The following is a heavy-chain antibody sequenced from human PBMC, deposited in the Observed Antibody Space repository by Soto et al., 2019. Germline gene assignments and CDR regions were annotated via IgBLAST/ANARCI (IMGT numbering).Heavy chain of an antibody. CDR2: IGGGGGST. J-gene: IGHJ3*02. CDR1: GFTFSSYA. V-gene: IGHV3-23*01. CDR3: AKNVHDWFNYAFDI. Sequence: GGSLRLSCAASGFTFSSYAMSWVRQAPGKGLEWVSAIGGGGGSTYYADSVKGRFTIARDNSKNTLYLQMNSLRAEDTAVYYCAKNVHDWFNYAFDIWGQGTMVTVSS. D-gene: IGHD3-9*01.